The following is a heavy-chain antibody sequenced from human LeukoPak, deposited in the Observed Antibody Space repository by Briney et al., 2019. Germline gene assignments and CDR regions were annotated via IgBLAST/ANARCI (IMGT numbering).Heavy chain of an antibody. D-gene: IGHD5-24*01. CDR3: ASQVEMATILDY. J-gene: IGHJ4*02. Sequence: AGGSLRLSCAASGFTFSSYWMSWVRQAPGKGLEWVANIKQDGSEKYYVDSVKGRFTIPRDNAKNSLYLQMNSLRAEDTAVYYCASQVEMATILDYWGQGTLVTVSS. CDR1: GFTFSSYW. V-gene: IGHV3-7*01. CDR2: IKQDGSEK.